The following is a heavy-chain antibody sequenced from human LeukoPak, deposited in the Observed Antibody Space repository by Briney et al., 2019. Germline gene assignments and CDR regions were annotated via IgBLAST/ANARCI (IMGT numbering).Heavy chain of an antibody. CDR1: GFTFSSYG. CDR3: ARDSGSTSNLFDY. D-gene: IGHD6-6*01. CDR2: IWYDGSNK. V-gene: IGHV3-33*01. J-gene: IGHJ4*02. Sequence: GGSLRLPCAASGFTFSSYGMHWVRQAPGKGLEWVAVIWYDGSNKYYADSVKGRFTISRDNSKNTLYLQMNSLRAEDTAVYYSARDSGSTSNLFDYWGQGTLVTVSS.